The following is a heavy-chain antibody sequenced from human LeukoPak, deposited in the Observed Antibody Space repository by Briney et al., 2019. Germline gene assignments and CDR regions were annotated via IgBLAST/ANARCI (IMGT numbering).Heavy chain of an antibody. CDR1: GGSISSYY. D-gene: IGHD3-10*01. CDR2: IYYSGST. J-gene: IGHJ5*02. V-gene: IGHV4-59*01. CDR3: ARGEAHYYYGSGSYTGPLDP. Sequence: SETLSLTCTVSGGSISSYYWSWIRQPPGKGLEWIGYIYYSGSTNYNPSLRSRVTISIDTSKNQFSLKLSSVTAADTAVYFCARGEAHYYYGSGSYTGPLDPWGQGTLVTVSS.